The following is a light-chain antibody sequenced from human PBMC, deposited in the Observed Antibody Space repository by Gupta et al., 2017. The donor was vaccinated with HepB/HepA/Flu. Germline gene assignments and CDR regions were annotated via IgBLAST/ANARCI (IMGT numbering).Light chain of an antibody. V-gene: IGLV2-8*01. CDR3: SSYAGNNTYV. Sequence: SALTQPPSASGSPGQLVTISCTGSSSDVGGFDYVSWYQQHPGKAPKLIIYGVSKRPSGVPDRFSGSKSDNTASLTVSGLQAEDEADYYCSSYAGNNTYVFGTGTKLTVL. CDR2: GVS. J-gene: IGLJ1*01. CDR1: SSDVGGFDY.